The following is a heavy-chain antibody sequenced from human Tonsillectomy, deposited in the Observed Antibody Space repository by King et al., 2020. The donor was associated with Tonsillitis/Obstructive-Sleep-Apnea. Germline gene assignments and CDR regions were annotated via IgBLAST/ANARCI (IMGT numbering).Heavy chain of an antibody. CDR2: INHRGSS. CDR1: GGSFSGHY. Sequence: VQLQQWGAGLLKPSETLSLTCAVYGGSFSGHYWSWIRQPPGKGLEWIAEINHRGSSNYNPSLKSRVTISVDTSKNQFSLNLSSVTAADTAEYYCARRHSVTVVPFDYWGQGTLLTVSS. D-gene: IGHD1-20*01. J-gene: IGHJ4*02. V-gene: IGHV4-34*01. CDR3: ARRHSVTVVPFDY.